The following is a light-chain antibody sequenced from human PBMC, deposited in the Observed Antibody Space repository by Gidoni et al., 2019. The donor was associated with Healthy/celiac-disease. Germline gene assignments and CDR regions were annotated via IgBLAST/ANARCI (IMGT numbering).Light chain of an antibody. Sequence: QSALTQPASVSGSPGQSITISCTGTSSDVGGYNYVSWYQQHQGKAPKLMIYDVSNRPSGVSNRFSGSKSGNTASLTISGLQAEDEADYYCSSYTSISTYVFGTGTKVTVL. V-gene: IGLV2-14*03. CDR2: DVS. J-gene: IGLJ1*01. CDR3: SSYTSISTYV. CDR1: SSDVGGYNY.